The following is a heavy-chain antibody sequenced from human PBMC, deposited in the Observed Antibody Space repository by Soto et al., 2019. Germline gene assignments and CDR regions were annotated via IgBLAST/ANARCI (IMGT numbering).Heavy chain of an antibody. CDR3: ATRKDYYDSSGYSW. V-gene: IGHV1-24*01. CDR2: FDPEDGET. CDR1: GSTLTELS. D-gene: IGHD3-22*01. J-gene: IGHJ4*02. Sequence: ASVKVSCKVSGSTLTELSIHWVRQAPGKGLEWMGGFDPEDGETIYAQKFQGRVTMTEDTSTDTAYMELSSLRSEDTAVYYCATRKDYYDSSGYSWRGQGTLVTVSS.